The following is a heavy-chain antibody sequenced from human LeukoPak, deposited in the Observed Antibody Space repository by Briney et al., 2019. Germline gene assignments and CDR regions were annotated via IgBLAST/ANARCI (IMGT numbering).Heavy chain of an antibody. D-gene: IGHD6-19*01. CDR2: ISGSGGST. CDR1: GFTFSSRDW. CDR3: AKGRGEQWLIYY. Sequence: PGGSLRLSCVASGFTFSSRDWMTWVRQAPGKGLEWVSVISGSGGSTYYADSVKGRFTISRDNSKNTLYLQMNSLRAEDTAVYYCAKGRGEQWLIYYWGQGTLVTVSS. J-gene: IGHJ4*02. V-gene: IGHV3-23*01.